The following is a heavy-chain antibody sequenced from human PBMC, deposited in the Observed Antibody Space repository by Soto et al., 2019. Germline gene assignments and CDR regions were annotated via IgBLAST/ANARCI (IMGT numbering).Heavy chain of an antibody. D-gene: IGHD2-2*02. V-gene: IGHV1-18*01. CDR1: GYTFTSYG. J-gene: IGHJ4*02. CDR3: AREGIVVVPAAIGDTAMAYYFDY. Sequence: QVQLVQSGAEVKKPGASVKVSCKASGYTFTSYGIIWVRQAPGQGLEWMGWISAYNGNTNYAQKLQGRVTMTTDTSTSTAYMELRSLRSDDTAVYYCAREGIVVVPAAIGDTAMAYYFDYWGQGTLVTVSS. CDR2: ISAYNGNT.